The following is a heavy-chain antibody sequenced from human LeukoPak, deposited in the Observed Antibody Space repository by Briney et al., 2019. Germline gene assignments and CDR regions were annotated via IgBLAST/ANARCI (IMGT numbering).Heavy chain of an antibody. CDR2: INSDGSST. CDR1: GFTFSSYW. V-gene: IGHV3-74*01. J-gene: IGHJ4*02. CDR3: VRAGEMATALFDY. D-gene: IGHD5-24*01. Sequence: GGSLRLSCVASGFTFSSYWMHWVRQAPGKGLVWGSRINSDGSSTSYADSVKGRFTISRDNAKNTLYMQMNSLRAEDTAVYYCVRAGEMATALFDYWGQGTLVTVSS.